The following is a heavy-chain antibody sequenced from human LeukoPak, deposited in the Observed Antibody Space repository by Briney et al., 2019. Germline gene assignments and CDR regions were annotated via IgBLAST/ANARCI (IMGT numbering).Heavy chain of an antibody. CDR3: ARSLAAAGPYYYYYYMDV. CDR1: GFTVSSNY. Sequence: GGSLRLSCAASGFTVSSNYMSWVRQAPGKGLEWVSVIYSGGSTYYADSVKGRFTISRDNSKNTLDLQMNSLRAEDTAVYYCARSLAAAGPYYYYYYMDVWGKGTTVTVSS. J-gene: IGHJ6*03. V-gene: IGHV3-53*01. CDR2: IYSGGST. D-gene: IGHD6-13*01.